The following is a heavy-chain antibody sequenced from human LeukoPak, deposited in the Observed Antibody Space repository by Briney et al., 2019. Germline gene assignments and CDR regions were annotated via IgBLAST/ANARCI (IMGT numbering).Heavy chain of an antibody. CDR2: ISGSGGRT. Sequence: GGSLRLSCAASGFTFSSYAMSWVRQAPGKGLEWVSGISGSGGRTYYADSVKGRFTISRDNSKNTLYLQMNSLRAEDTAVYYCAKVGIDGSGPFDHWGQGTLVTVSS. J-gene: IGHJ4*02. D-gene: IGHD3-10*01. CDR3: AKVGIDGSGPFDH. V-gene: IGHV3-23*01. CDR1: GFTFSSYA.